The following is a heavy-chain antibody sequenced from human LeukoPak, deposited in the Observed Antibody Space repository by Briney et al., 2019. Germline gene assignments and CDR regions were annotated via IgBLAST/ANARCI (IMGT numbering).Heavy chain of an antibody. Sequence: GGSLRLSCSVSGFTFSTYVMHWVRQAPGKGLEYVSAISSNGDNTYYADSVKGRFTISRDNSKNTLYLQMSGLRADDTAVYYCVRGTGYWGQGTLVTVTS. CDR1: GFTFSTYV. CDR3: VRGTGY. J-gene: IGHJ4*02. CDR2: ISSNGDNT. V-gene: IGHV3-64D*06.